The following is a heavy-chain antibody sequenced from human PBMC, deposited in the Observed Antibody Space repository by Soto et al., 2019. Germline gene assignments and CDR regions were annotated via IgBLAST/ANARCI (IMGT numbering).Heavy chain of an antibody. CDR2: IYYSGST. J-gene: IGHJ5*02. V-gene: IGHV4-39*01. CDR1: GGSISSSSYY. CDR3: ARYSPELWFGELSWFDP. Sequence: SETLSLTCTVSGGSISSSSYYWGWIRQPPGKGLEWIGSIYYSGSTYYNPSLKSRVTISVDTSKNQFSLKLSSVTAANTAVYYCARYSPELWFGELSWFDPWGQGTLVTVSS. D-gene: IGHD3-10*01.